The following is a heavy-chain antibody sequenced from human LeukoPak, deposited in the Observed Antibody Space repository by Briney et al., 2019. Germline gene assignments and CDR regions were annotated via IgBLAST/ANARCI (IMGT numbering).Heavy chain of an antibody. CDR1: GGSISSYY. Sequence: PSETLSLTCTVSGGSISSYYWSWIRQPPGKGLEWIGYIYYSGSTYYNPSLQSRVTMSVNTSKNQFSLKLSSVTAADTAVYYCARGDRGYCSGGRCYSGWFDPWGQGTLVTVSS. CDR2: IYYSGST. V-gene: IGHV4-59*12. CDR3: ARGDRGYCSGGRCYSGWFDP. D-gene: IGHD2-15*01. J-gene: IGHJ5*02.